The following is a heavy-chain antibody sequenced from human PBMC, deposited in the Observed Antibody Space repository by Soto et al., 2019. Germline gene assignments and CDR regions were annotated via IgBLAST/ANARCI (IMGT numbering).Heavy chain of an antibody. CDR1: GFTFSSYG. CDR3: ARKGDYYDSSWPEEGEYFQP. CDR2: IWYDGSNK. V-gene: IGHV3-33*01. J-gene: IGHJ1*01. Sequence: PGGSLRLSCAASGFTFSSYGMHWVRQAPGKGLEWVAVIWYDGSNKYYADSVKGRFTISRDNSKNTLYLQMNSLRAEDTAVYYCARKGDYYDSSWPEEGEYFQPWGQGTLVTVSS. D-gene: IGHD3-22*01.